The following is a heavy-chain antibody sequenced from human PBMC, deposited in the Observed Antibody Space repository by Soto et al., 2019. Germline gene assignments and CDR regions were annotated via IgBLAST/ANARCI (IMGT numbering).Heavy chain of an antibody. J-gene: IGHJ4*02. V-gene: IGHV4-4*07. CDR2: IYATGTT. CDR1: GASISGFY. Sequence: SETLSLTCTVSGASISGFYWSWIRKSAGKGLEWIGRIYATGTTDYNPSLKSRVMMSVDTSKKQFSLKLRSVTAADTAVYYCARSGNSGYSPHGYWGQGTLVTVSS. CDR3: ARSGNSGYSPHGY. D-gene: IGHD5-12*01.